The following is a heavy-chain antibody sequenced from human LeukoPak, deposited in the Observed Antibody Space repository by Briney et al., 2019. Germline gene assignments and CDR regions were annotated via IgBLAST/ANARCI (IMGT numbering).Heavy chain of an antibody. Sequence: SETLSLTCTVSGGSISNYYWSWIRQPPGKGLEWIGFIYYSGSTNYNPSLKSRVTISLDTSKNQFSLKLNSVTAADTAVYYCARDGAAASTFLDDNWVDPSGQGTLVTVSS. D-gene: IGHD6-25*01. CDR1: GGSISNYY. CDR3: ARDGAAASTFLDDNWVDP. V-gene: IGHV4-59*01. J-gene: IGHJ5*02. CDR2: IYYSGST.